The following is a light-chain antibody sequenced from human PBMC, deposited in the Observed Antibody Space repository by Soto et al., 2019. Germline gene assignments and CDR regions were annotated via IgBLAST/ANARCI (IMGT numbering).Light chain of an antibody. CDR3: QHYNGYSEA. CDR2: KTS. CDR1: QTISSW. J-gene: IGKJ1*01. Sequence: DIQMTQSPSTLSGSVGDRVTITCRASQTISSWLAWYQQKPGKAPKLLIYKTSTLKRGVPSRFSGSGSGTEFTLTSSSLQPDDFAAYYCQHYNGYSEAFGQGTNVEPK. V-gene: IGKV1-5*03.